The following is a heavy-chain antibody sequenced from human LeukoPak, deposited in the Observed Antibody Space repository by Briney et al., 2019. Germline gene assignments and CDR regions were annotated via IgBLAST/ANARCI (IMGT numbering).Heavy chain of an antibody. CDR3: ARGPRRKRDFWSGYDYYFDY. CDR1: GGSISSGDYY. J-gene: IGHJ4*02. CDR2: IYYSGST. D-gene: IGHD3-3*01. Sequence: PSKTLSLTCTVSGGSISSGDYYWSWIRQPPGKGLEWIGYIYYSGSTYYNPSLKSRVTISVDTSKNQFSLKLSSVTAADTAVYYCARGPRRKRDFWSGYDYYFDYWGQGTLVTVSS. V-gene: IGHV4-30-4*01.